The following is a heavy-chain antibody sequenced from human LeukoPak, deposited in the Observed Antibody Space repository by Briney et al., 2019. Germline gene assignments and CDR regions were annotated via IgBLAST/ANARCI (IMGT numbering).Heavy chain of an antibody. CDR2: ISYDGSNQ. CDR3: AKDKGGGYGNDGFDI. Sequence: PGRSLRLSCAASGFTFSSYGMHWVRQAPGKGLEWVAVISYDGSNQYYADSVKGRFTISRDNSKNTLYVQMNSLRAEDTAVYYCAKDKGGGYGNDGFDIWGRGTMVTVSS. V-gene: IGHV3-30*18. J-gene: IGHJ3*02. CDR1: GFTFSSYG. D-gene: IGHD3-16*01.